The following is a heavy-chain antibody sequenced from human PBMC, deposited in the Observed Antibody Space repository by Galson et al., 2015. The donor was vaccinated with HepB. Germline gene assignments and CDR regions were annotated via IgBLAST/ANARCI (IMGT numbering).Heavy chain of an antibody. D-gene: IGHD3-22*01. CDR2: ISSSSSTI. CDR1: GFTFSSYS. Sequence: SLRLSCAASGFTFSSYSMNWVRQAPGKGLEWVSYISSSSSTIYYADSVKGRFTISRDNAKNSLYLQMNSLRAEDTAVYYCARGEDSSGFDYWGQGTLVTVSS. V-gene: IGHV3-48*01. CDR3: ARGEDSSGFDY. J-gene: IGHJ4*02.